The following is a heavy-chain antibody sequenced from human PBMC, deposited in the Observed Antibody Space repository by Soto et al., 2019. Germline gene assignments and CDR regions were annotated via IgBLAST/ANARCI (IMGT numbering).Heavy chain of an antibody. CDR3: ARDPLYGDYERSRSEGLGFDI. J-gene: IGHJ3*02. Sequence: EVQLVESGGGLVQPGGSLRLSCAASGFTVSSNYMSWVRQAPGKGLEWVSVIYSGGSTYYADSVKGRFTISRDNSKNTLYLQMNSLRAEDTAVYYCARDPLYGDYERSRSEGLGFDIWGQGTMVTVSS. V-gene: IGHV3-66*01. CDR2: IYSGGST. CDR1: GFTVSSNY. D-gene: IGHD4-17*01.